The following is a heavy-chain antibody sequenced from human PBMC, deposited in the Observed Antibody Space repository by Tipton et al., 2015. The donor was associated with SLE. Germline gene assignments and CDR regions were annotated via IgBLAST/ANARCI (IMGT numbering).Heavy chain of an antibody. D-gene: IGHD6-6*01. Sequence: SLRLSCAASGFTFRNYAMSWVRQAPGKGLEWVSFISNSGWTYYADSVKGRFTISRDGSKNTLYLQMNSLRAEDTAVYYCARGSYSSSESYYHYYMDVWGKGTTVTVSS. CDR1: GFTFRNYA. J-gene: IGHJ6*03. V-gene: IGHV3-23*03. CDR2: ISNSGWT. CDR3: ARGSYSSSESYYHYYMDV.